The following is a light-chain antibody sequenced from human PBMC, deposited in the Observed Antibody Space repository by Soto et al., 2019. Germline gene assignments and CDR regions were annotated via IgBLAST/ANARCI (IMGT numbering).Light chain of an antibody. CDR3: QQSYSTPRNT. CDR1: QSISSY. Sequence: DIQMTQSPSSLSASVGDRVTITCRASQSISSYLNWYQQKPGKAPKLLIYAASSLQSGVPSRFSGSGSGTDFTHTISSPQPEDFATYYCQQSYSTPRNTFGQGTKLEIK. J-gene: IGKJ2*01. CDR2: AAS. V-gene: IGKV1-39*01.